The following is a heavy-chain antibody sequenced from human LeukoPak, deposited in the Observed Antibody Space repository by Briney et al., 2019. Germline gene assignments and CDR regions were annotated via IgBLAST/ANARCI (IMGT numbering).Heavy chain of an antibody. V-gene: IGHV4-34*01. CDR3: ARRMAGPGFDP. CDR1: GGSFSGYY. D-gene: IGHD5-24*01. Sequence: SETLSLTCAVYGGSFSGYYWRWIRQPPGKGLEWIGEINHSGSTNYNPSLKSRVTISVDSSKNQCSLKLSSVAAADTAVYYCARRMAGPGFDPWGQGTLVTVSS. CDR2: INHSGST. J-gene: IGHJ5*02.